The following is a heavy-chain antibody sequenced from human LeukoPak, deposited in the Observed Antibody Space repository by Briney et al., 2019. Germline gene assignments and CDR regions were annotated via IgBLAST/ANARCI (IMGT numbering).Heavy chain of an antibody. CDR3: AKKLMYFYAMDV. J-gene: IGHJ6*02. V-gene: IGHV3-11*03. Sequence: PGGSLRLSCAASGFTFSDYYMSWIRQAPGKGLEWVSYISSGSYYTNYADSVKGRFTISRDNAKNSLYLQMNSLRAEDTAVYYCAKKLMYFYAMDVWGQGTTVTVSS. CDR1: GFTFSDYY. CDR2: ISSGSYYT. D-gene: IGHD2-8*01.